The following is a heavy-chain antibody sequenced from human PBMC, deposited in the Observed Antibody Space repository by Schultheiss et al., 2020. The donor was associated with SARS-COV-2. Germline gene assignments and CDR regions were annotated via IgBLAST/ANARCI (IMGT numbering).Heavy chain of an antibody. V-gene: IGHV4-31*03. Sequence: SETLSLTCTVSGGSISSGGYYWSWIRQHPGKGLEWIGYIYYSGSTYYNPSLKSRVTISVDTSKNQFSLKLSSVTAADTAVYYCARLAFDFRGNNYFGVDVWGQGTTVTVSS. D-gene: IGHD5-24*01. CDR2: IYYSGST. J-gene: IGHJ6*02. CDR1: GGSISSGGYY. CDR3: ARLAFDFRGNNYFGVDV.